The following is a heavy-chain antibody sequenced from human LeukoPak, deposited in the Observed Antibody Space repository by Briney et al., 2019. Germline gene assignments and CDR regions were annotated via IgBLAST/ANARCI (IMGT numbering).Heavy chain of an antibody. J-gene: IGHJ4*02. CDR3: ARARIVPTI. Sequence: SETLSLTCAVFGGSFSGHYWSWIRQPPGKGLEWIAEVNHSGNTNYNPSLTSRVTISLDASKNPLSLKLTSVTAADTAVYYCARARIVPTIWGQGTLVTVSS. CDR1: GGSFSGHY. V-gene: IGHV4-34*01. D-gene: IGHD5-12*01. CDR2: VNHSGNT.